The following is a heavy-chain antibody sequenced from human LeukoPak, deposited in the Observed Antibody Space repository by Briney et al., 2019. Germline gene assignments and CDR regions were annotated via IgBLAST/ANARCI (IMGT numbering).Heavy chain of an antibody. D-gene: IGHD3-10*01. J-gene: IGHJ4*02. CDR1: GFTFSSYA. V-gene: IGHV3-23*01. Sequence: GGSLRLSCAASGFTFSSYAMSWVRQAPGKGLEWVSAISGSGGSTYYADSVKGRFTISRDNSKNTLYLQMNSLRAVDTAVYYCANYFYGSGSYYNRPYDYWGQGTLVTVSS. CDR3: ANYFYGSGSYYNRPYDY. CDR2: ISGSGGST.